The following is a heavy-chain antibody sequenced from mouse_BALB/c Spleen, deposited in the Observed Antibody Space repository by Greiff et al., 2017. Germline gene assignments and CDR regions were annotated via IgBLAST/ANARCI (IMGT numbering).Heavy chain of an antibody. V-gene: IGHV2-6-7*01. CDR2: IWGDGST. J-gene: IGHJ2*01. CDR1: GFSLTGYG. D-gene: IGHD1-1*01. CDR3: ARGAGVITTVVAGSFDC. Sequence: QVQLQQSGPGLVAPSQSLSITCTVSGFSLTGYGVNWVRQPPGKGMEWLGMIWGDGSTDYNSALKSRLSISKDNSKSQVFLKMNSLQTDAIARYYCARGAGVITTVVAGSFDCWYQGATLTVSS.